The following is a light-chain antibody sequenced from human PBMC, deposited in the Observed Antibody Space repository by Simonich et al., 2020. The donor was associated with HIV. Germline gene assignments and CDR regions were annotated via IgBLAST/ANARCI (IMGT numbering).Light chain of an antibody. CDR3: SSYTSSSTVV. Sequence: LLNPAPVSGSPERPTPIPSPGTSIDVGGYNLVSWYQHHPGKAPKLMIYEGSKRPAGVSNRFSGSKSGNTASLTISGLQAEDEADYYCSSYTSSSTVVFGGGTKLTVL. J-gene: IGLJ2*01. V-gene: IGLV2-14*02. CDR1: SIDVGGYNL. CDR2: EGS.